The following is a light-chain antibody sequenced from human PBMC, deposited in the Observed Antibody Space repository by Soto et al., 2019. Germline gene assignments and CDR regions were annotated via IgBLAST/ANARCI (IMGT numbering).Light chain of an antibody. CDR3: SSYTSSSTYV. J-gene: IGLJ1*01. V-gene: IGLV2-14*01. CDR2: DVS. Sequence: QSVLTQPASVSGSPGQSITISCTGTSSDVGDNNYVSWYQQHPGKAPKLMIYDVSDRPSGVSNRFSGSKSGNTASLTISGLQAEDEADYYCSSYTSSSTYVFGTGTKVT. CDR1: SSDVGDNNY.